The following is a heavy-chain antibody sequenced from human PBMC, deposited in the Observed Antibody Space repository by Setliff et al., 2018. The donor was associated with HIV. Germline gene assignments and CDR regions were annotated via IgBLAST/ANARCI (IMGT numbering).Heavy chain of an antibody. CDR3: ATQRDIVMVPGQGGFDI. Sequence: ASVKVSCKASTYTFSSYVINWVRQTPGQGLEWMGRISVYNGNTIYAQKLQGRVIMTTDTSTSTAYMELRSLRFDDKAMYYCATQRDIVMVPGQGGFDIWAQVTMVTVSS. CDR1: TYTFSSYV. D-gene: IGHD2-2*01. V-gene: IGHV1-18*01. J-gene: IGHJ3*02. CDR2: ISVYNGNT.